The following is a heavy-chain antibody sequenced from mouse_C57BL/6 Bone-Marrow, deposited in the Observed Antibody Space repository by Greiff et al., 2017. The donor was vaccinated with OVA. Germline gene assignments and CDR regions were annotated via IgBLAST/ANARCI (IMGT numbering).Heavy chain of an antibody. CDR1: GFSFNTYA. V-gene: IGHV10-1*01. CDR3: VRANRYAMDY. Sequence: EVQLVESGGGLVQPKGSLKLSCAASGFSFNTYAMNWVRQAPGKGLEWVARIRSKSNNYATYYADSVKDRFTISRDDSESMLYLQMNNLKTEDTAMYYCVRANRYAMDYWGQGTSVTVSS. J-gene: IGHJ4*01. D-gene: IGHD4-1*01. CDR2: IRSKSNNYAT.